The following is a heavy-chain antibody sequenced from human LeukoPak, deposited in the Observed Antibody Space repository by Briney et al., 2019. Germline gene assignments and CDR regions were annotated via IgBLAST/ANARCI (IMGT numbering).Heavy chain of an antibody. J-gene: IGHJ4*02. CDR3: ARHDGSSFIYYIDH. V-gene: IGHV3-23*01. Sequence: GGSLRLSCAASGFSVTSCAMSWVRQAPGKGLEWVSTVSNSGYNTWYADSVKGRCTISRDISQNTLHLQMSSLRAEDTALYYCARHDGSSFIYYIDHWGQGALVTVSS. CDR2: VSNSGYNT. CDR1: GFSVTSCA. D-gene: IGHD1-26*01.